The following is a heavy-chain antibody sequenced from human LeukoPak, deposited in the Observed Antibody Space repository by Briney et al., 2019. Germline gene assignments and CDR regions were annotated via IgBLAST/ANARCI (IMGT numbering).Heavy chain of an antibody. CDR1: GGSVSSGSYY. CDR2: IYYSGST. Sequence: SETLSLTCTVSGGSVSSGSYYWSWIRQPPGKGLEWIGYIYYSGSTNYNPSLKSRVTISVDTSKNQFSLKLSSVTAADTAVYYCARGDYYDSSGRNWGQGTLVTVSS. J-gene: IGHJ4*02. CDR3: ARGDYYDSSGRN. D-gene: IGHD3-22*01. V-gene: IGHV4-61*01.